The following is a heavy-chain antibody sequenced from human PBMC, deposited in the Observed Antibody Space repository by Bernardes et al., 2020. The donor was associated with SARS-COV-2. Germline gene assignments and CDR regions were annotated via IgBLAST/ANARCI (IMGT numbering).Heavy chain of an antibody. J-gene: IGHJ4*02. CDR3: ARDFGGNSDY. CDR1: GFSVSAYC. CDR2: INEDGRVI. D-gene: IGHD2-21*01. V-gene: IGHV3-74*01. Sequence: GGSLRLSCADSGFSVSAYCMHWVRQAPGEGLVWVARINEDGRVINYADSVRGRFTIYRDIADNKLYLQMKSLRADDTAVYYCARDFGGNSDYWGQGTLVTVAS.